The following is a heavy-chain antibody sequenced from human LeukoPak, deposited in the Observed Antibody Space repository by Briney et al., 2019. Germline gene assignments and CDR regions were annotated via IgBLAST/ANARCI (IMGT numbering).Heavy chain of an antibody. Sequence: VASVKVSCKASGYTFTGYYMHWVRQAPGQGLEWMGWINPNSGGTNYAQKFQGRVTMTRDTFISTAYMELSRLRSDDTAVYYCARDHVGATTKFDYWGQGTLVTVSS. V-gene: IGHV1-2*02. D-gene: IGHD1-26*01. CDR1: GYTFTGYY. CDR3: ARDHVGATTKFDY. CDR2: INPNSGGT. J-gene: IGHJ4*02.